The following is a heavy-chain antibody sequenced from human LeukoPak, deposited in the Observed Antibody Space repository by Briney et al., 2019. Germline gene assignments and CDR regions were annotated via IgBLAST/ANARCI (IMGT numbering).Heavy chain of an antibody. CDR2: IIPILGIA. Sequence: ASVTVSCKASGGTFSSYAISWVRQAPGQGLEWMGRIIPILGIANYAQKFQGRVTITADKSTSTAYMELSSLRSEDTAVYYCASVLPYCSGGSCYSGAFDIWGQGTMVTVSS. CDR1: GGTFSSYA. D-gene: IGHD2-15*01. CDR3: ASVLPYCSGGSCYSGAFDI. J-gene: IGHJ3*02. V-gene: IGHV1-69*04.